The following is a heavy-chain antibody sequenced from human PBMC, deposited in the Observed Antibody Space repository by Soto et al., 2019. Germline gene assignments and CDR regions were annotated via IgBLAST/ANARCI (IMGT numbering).Heavy chain of an antibody. CDR1: GFSLSSSGVG. D-gene: IGHD3-3*01. CDR3: AHLADADVDTIFGV. CDR2: IYGDDDQ. Sequence: QITLRESGPTLVKPTQTLTLTCSFSGFSLSSSGVGVGWVRLPPGKALEWIALIYGDDDQRYNPSLRRRSTITKDTTRNQVVLTMTYMDFLDTATYFCAHLADADVDTIFGVWGQGTLVTVSS. J-gene: IGHJ4*02. V-gene: IGHV2-5*02.